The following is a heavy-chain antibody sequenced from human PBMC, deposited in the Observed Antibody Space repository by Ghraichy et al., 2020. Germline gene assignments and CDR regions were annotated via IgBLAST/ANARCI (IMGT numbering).Heavy chain of an antibody. J-gene: IGHJ4*02. Sequence: GGSLRLSCAASGFTFSSYGMHWVRQAPGKGLEWVAVIWYDGSNKYYADSVKGRFTISRDNSKNTLYLQMNSLRAEDTAVYYCARDFYCSGGSCLYYFDYWGQGTLVTVSS. CDR2: IWYDGSNK. V-gene: IGHV3-33*01. CDR1: GFTFSSYG. D-gene: IGHD2-15*01. CDR3: ARDFYCSGGSCLYYFDY.